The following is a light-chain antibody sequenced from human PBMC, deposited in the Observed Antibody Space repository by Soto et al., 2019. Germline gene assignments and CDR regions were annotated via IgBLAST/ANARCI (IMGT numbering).Light chain of an antibody. CDR2: GAS. Sequence: VLPQSPDTLSLSPGDRATLSCRASQSVRSTFLAWYQQKPGHATRLLIYGASTRATGIPARFSGSGSGTEFTLTISSLQSEDFVVYFCQQYNNWPPTLTFGQGTKVEIK. J-gene: IGKJ1*01. V-gene: IGKV3-15*01. CDR3: QQYNNWPPTLT. CDR1: QSVRST.